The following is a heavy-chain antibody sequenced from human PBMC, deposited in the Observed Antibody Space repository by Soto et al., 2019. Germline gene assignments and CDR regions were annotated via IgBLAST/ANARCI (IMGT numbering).Heavy chain of an antibody. CDR2: ISVSGGST. J-gene: IGHJ4*02. CDR1: GFTFSSYA. Sequence: GGSLRLSCAASGFTFSSYAMCWVRQAPGKGLEWVSAISVSGGSTYYADSVQGRFTISRDNSKNTLYLQMNSLRAEDTAVYYCAKILEVEQTSWDLEYWRQGTLVTVSS. CDR3: AKILEVEQTSWDLEY. D-gene: IGHD2-15*01. V-gene: IGHV3-23*01.